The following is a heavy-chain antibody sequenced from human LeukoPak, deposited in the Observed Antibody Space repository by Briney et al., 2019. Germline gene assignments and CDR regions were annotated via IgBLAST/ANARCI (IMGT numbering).Heavy chain of an antibody. CDR3: AREGNYYDSRDDY. CDR2: INPNSGGT. Sequence: GASVKVSCKASGYTFTGYYMHWVRQAPGQGLEWMGWINPNSGGTNYAQKFQGRVTMTRNTSISTAYMELSSLRSEDTAVYYCAREGNYYDSRDDYWGQGTLVTVSS. J-gene: IGHJ4*02. V-gene: IGHV1-2*02. D-gene: IGHD3-22*01. CDR1: GYTFTGYY.